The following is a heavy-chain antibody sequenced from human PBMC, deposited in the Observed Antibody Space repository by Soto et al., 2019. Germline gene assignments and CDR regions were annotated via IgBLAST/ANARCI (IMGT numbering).Heavy chain of an antibody. D-gene: IGHD3-3*01. CDR1: GYTLTELS. CDR2: FDPEDGET. CDR3: ATPGRPATYYDFWSGYPTPDAFDI. V-gene: IGHV1-24*01. J-gene: IGHJ3*02. Sequence: GASVKVSCKVSGYTLTELSMHWVRQAPGKGLEWMGGFDPEDGETIYAQKFQGRVTMTEDTSTDTAYKEMSSMRSEDTAVYYCATPGRPATYYDFWSGYPTPDAFDIWGQGTMVTVSS.